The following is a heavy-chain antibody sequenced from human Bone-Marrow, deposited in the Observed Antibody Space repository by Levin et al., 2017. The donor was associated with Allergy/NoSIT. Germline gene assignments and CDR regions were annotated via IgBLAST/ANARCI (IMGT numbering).Heavy chain of an antibody. CDR2: INPNSGGT. D-gene: IGHD1/OR15-1a*01. CDR3: AGIPTTASTDDYFYGMDV. Sequence: GASVKVSCKASGYTFTGYYMHWVRQAPGQGLEWMGWINPNSGGTNYAQKFQGRVTMTRDTSISTAYMELSRLRSDDTAVYYCAGIPTTASTDDYFYGMDVWGQGTTVIVSS. CDR1: GYTFTGYY. J-gene: IGHJ6*02. V-gene: IGHV1-2*02.